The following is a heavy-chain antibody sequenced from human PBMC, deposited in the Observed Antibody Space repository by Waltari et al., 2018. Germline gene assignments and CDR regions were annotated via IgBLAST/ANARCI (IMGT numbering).Heavy chain of an antibody. J-gene: IGHJ4*02. D-gene: IGHD7-27*01. CDR2: FQDSGST. Sequence: QVQLQQWGAGLLKPSETLSLTCAIYGGSFKNYHWAWIRQPPGKGLEWLGEFQDSGSTNYSPSLKSRVTISVDTSKNQFSLRLRSVTAADTATYYCVKHWGSIVPPVPRDFDHWGQGILVTVSS. V-gene: IGHV4-34*01. CDR3: VKHWGSIVPPVPRDFDH. CDR1: GGSFKNYH.